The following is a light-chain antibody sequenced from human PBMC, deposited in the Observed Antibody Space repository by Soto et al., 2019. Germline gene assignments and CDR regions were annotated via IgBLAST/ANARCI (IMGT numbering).Light chain of an antibody. CDR3: QQYNDSFPYT. Sequence: DIQMTQSPSTLSASVGDRVTITCRASQSISSWLAWYQQKPGTAPKLLIYEAFTLESGVPSRFSGSRSGTEFTLTVSSLQPDDFATYYCQQYNDSFPYTFGQGTKVDIK. J-gene: IGKJ2*01. V-gene: IGKV1-5*03. CDR1: QSISSW. CDR2: EAF.